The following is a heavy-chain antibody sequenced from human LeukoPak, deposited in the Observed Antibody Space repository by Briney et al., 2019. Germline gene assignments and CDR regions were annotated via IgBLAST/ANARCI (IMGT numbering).Heavy chain of an antibody. J-gene: IGHJ6*02. CDR2: INPSGGST. D-gene: IGHD3-16*02. Sequence: ASVKVSCKASGYTFTNYYIDWVRQAPGQGLEWMGIINPSGGSTSYAQKFQGRVTMTRDTSTSTVYMELSSLRSEDTAVFYCARKQLGDLSGLYYYGLDVWGQGTTVTVSS. CDR1: GYTFTNYY. CDR3: ARKQLGDLSGLYYYGLDV. V-gene: IGHV1-46*01.